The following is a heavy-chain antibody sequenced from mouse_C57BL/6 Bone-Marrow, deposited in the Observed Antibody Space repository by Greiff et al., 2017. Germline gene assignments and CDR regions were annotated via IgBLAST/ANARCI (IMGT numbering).Heavy chain of an antibody. CDR2: ISSGGDYI. CDR1: GFTFSSYA. Sequence: EVMLVEPGEGLVKPGGSLKLSCAASGFTFSSYAMSWVRQTPEKRLEWVAYISSGGDYIYYADTVKGRFTISRDNARNTLYLQMSSLKSEDTALYYCTRGIFDYWGQGTTLTVSS. J-gene: IGHJ2*01. V-gene: IGHV5-9-1*02. CDR3: TRGIFDY.